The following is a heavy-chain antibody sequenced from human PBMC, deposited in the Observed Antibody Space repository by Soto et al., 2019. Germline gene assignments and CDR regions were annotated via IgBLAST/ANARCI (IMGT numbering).Heavy chain of an antibody. CDR1: GYTLTELS. V-gene: IGHV1-24*01. J-gene: IGHJ4*02. CDR2: FDPEDGET. D-gene: IGHD3-3*01. Sequence: ASLKVSCKVSGYTLTELSMHWVRQAPGKGLGWMGGFDPEDGETIYAQKFQGRVTMTEDTSTDTAYMELSSLRSEDTAVYYCATVITIFGVVTGNYYFDYWGQGTLVTVSS. CDR3: ATVITIFGVVTGNYYFDY.